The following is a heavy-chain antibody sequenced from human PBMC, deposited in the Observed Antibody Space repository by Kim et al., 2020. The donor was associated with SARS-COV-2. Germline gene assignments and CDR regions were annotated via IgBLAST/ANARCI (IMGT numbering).Heavy chain of an antibody. CDR3: ARERYAEYYFDY. Sequence: GGSLRLSCAASGFTFSSYAMHWVRQAPGKGLEWVAVISYDGSNKYYADSVKGRFTISRDNSKNTLYLQMNSLRAEDTAVYYCARERYAEYYFDYWGQGTLVTVSS. J-gene: IGHJ4*02. CDR1: GFTFSSYA. V-gene: IGHV3-30-3*01. D-gene: IGHD3-16*01. CDR2: ISYDGSNK.